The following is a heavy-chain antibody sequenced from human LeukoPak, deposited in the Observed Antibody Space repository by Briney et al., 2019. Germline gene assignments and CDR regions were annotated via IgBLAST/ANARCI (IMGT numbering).Heavy chain of an antibody. J-gene: IGHJ4*02. CDR1: GFIFSSYW. CDR2: MKEDGSEK. D-gene: IGHD6-13*01. Sequence: PGGSLRLSCVASGFIFSSYWMSWVRQAPGKGLEWVANMKEDGSEKYYVDSVKGRFTISRDNAKSSLYLQMNSLRAEDTAVYYYARLRYSSTWLFDYWGQGTLVTVSS. CDR3: ARLRYSSTWLFDY. V-gene: IGHV3-7*01.